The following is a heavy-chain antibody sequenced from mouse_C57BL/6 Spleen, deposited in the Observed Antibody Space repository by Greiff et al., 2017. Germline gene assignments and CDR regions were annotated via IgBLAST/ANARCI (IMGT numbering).Heavy chain of an antibody. V-gene: IGHV1-15*01. CDR1: GYTFTDYE. J-gene: IGHJ4*01. CDR3: TLTEYYAMGY. CDR2: IDPETGGT. D-gene: IGHD4-1*01. Sequence: QVQLQQSGAELVRPGASVTLSCKASGYTFTDYEMHWVKQTPVHGLEWIGAIDPETGGTAYNQKFKGKAILTADKSSSTAYMELRSLTSEDSAVYYCTLTEYYAMGYWGQGTSVTVSS.